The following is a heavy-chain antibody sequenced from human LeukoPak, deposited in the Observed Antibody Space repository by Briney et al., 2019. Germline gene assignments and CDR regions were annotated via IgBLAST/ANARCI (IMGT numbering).Heavy chain of an antibody. Sequence: SQTLSLTCAVSGGSISSGGYSWSWIRQPPGTGLEWIGYIYHSGSTYYNPSLKSRVTISVDTSKNQFSLKLSSVTAADTAVYYCARGVGATGFDYWGQGTLVTVSS. CDR3: ARGVGATGFDY. CDR2: IYHSGST. V-gene: IGHV4-30-2*01. CDR1: GGSISSGGYS. J-gene: IGHJ4*02. D-gene: IGHD1-26*01.